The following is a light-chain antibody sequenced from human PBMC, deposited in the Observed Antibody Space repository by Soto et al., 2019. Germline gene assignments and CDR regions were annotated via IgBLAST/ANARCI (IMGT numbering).Light chain of an antibody. V-gene: IGKV1-5*01. CDR1: QSISSW. CDR3: QQYNSYAWT. CDR2: DAS. J-gene: IGKJ1*01. Sequence: DIQMTQSPSTLSASVGDRVTITCRASQSISSWLAWYQQKPGKAPKLLIYDASSLESGVPSRFSGSGSGTEFTLTISSLQTDDFATYYCQQYNSYAWTFGQGTKVEIK.